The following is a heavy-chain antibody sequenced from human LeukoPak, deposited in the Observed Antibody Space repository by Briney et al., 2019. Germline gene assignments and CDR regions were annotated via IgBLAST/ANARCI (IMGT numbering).Heavy chain of an antibody. Sequence: SETLPLTCTVSGGSISSSSYYWGWIRQPPGKGLEWIGSIYYSGSTYYNPSLKSRVTISVDTSKNQFSLKLSSVTAADTAVYYCARRRTAARSGHFDYWGQGTLVTVSS. J-gene: IGHJ4*02. CDR1: GGSISSSSYY. V-gene: IGHV4-39*01. CDR3: ARRRTAARSGHFDY. CDR2: IYYSGST. D-gene: IGHD6-6*01.